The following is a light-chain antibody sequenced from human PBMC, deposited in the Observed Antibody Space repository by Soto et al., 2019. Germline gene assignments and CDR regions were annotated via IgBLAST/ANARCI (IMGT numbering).Light chain of an antibody. CDR1: QSVSSY. CDR2: DAS. J-gene: IGKJ2*01. Sequence: IVLTQSPATLSLSPGERATLSCRASQSVSSYFAWYQQKPGQAPRLLIYDASNRAPGIPARFSGSGSGTDFTLTISSLEPEDFAVYYCQQRSNWPPYTFGQGTKLEIK. CDR3: QQRSNWPPYT. V-gene: IGKV3-11*01.